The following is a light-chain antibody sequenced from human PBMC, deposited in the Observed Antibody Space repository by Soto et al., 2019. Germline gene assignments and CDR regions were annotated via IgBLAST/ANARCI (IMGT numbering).Light chain of an antibody. CDR3: TSFTNRHTYV. J-gene: IGLJ1*01. CDR1: SSDVGGYNY. CDR2: DVS. Sequence: QSALTQPASVSGSPGQSITISCTGTSSDVGGYNYVSWYQQHPDKAPRLMIYDVSNRPSGVSDRFSGSKSGDTASLTISGLQAEDEADYYCTSFTNRHTYVFGTGTKVTVL. V-gene: IGLV2-14*03.